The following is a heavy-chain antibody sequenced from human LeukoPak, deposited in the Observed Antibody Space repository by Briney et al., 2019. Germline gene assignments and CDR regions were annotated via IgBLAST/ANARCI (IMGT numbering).Heavy chain of an antibody. Sequence: ASVKVSCKASGYTFTSYYMHWVRQAPGQGLEWTGIINPSGGSTSYAQKFQGRVTMTRDTSTSTVYMELSSLRSEDTAVYYCASEGVVVVAALDYWGQGTLVTVSS. CDR2: INPSGGST. J-gene: IGHJ4*02. D-gene: IGHD2-15*01. V-gene: IGHV1-46*01. CDR3: ASEGVVVVAALDY. CDR1: GYTFTSYY.